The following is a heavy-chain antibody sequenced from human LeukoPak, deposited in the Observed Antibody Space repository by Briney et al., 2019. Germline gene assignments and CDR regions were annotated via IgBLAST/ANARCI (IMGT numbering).Heavy chain of an antibody. Sequence: SETLSLTCSVSGGYNGTYYWTWIWQPSGTGLERIGNIFHSGATNYDTSLKGRVTISLDMSKNQFSLRLNSVTATDTAVYYCARGTGNYNYFDPWGQGTLVIVSS. CDR2: IFHSGAT. D-gene: IGHD5-24*01. V-gene: IGHV4-59*08. CDR3: ARGTGNYNYFDP. CDR1: GGYNGTYY. J-gene: IGHJ5*02.